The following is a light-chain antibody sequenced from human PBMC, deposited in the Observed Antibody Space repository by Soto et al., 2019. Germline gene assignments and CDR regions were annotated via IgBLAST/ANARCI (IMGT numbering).Light chain of an antibody. J-gene: IGKJ1*01. V-gene: IGKV1-17*03. CDR2: AAS. CDR1: QGISNY. Sequence: DIQMTQSPSAMSASVGDRVTITCRASQGISNYLAWFQQKPGKVPKLLIYAASNLYTGVPSRFSGSRSGTEFTLTISSLQPEDFASYYCLQDYGDSWTFGQGTKVDI. CDR3: LQDYGDSWT.